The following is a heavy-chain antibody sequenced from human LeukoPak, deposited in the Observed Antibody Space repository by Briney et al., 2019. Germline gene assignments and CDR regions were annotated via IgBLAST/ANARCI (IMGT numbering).Heavy chain of an antibody. CDR1: GATFSSYA. J-gene: IGHJ4*02. CDR3: AGEAGSGSFVLDY. CDR2: IIPIFGTA. D-gene: IGHD3-10*01. Sequence: ASVKVSFKASGATFSSYAISWVRQAPGQGLEWMGGIIPIFGTANYAQKFQGRVTITTDESTSTAYMELSSLRSEDTAVYYCAGEAGSGSFVLDYWGQGTLVTVSS. V-gene: IGHV1-69*05.